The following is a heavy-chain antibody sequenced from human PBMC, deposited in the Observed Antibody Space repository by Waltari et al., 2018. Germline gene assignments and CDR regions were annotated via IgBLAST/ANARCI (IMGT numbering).Heavy chain of an antibody. V-gene: IGHV4-39*07. Sequence: QLQLQESGPGLVKPSETLSLTCRVSGGSISSTRHYWAWLRQPPGKGLEWIGSIYYSGTTYYNLSLKSRVTLSVDTSKNQFSLKLSSVTAADTAMYFCARVARGGYYTGWFDTWGQGALVTVSS. D-gene: IGHD3-3*01. CDR2: IYYSGTT. CDR3: ARVARGGYYTGWFDT. J-gene: IGHJ5*02. CDR1: GGSISSTRHY.